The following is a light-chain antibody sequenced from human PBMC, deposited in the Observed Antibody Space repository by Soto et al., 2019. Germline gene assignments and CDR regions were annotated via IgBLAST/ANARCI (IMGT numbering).Light chain of an antibody. V-gene: IGLV2-14*01. CDR3: NSYTSKSTGV. CDR1: SSDVGGYNY. Sequence: QSALTQPASVSGSPGQSITISCTGTSSDVGGYNYVSWYQQRPGKAPKLIIYELINRPSGVSNRFSGSKSGNTASLTISGLQAEDEADYYCNSYTSKSTGVFGTGTKLTVL. J-gene: IGLJ1*01. CDR2: ELI.